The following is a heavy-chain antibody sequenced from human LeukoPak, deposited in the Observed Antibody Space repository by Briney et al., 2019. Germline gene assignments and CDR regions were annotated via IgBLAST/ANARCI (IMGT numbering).Heavy chain of an antibody. CDR2: ISSNGGST. Sequence: SGGSLRLSCAASGLTFSSYAMHWVRQAPGKGLEYVSAISSNGGSTYYANSVKGRFTISRDNSKNTLYLQMGSLRAEDMAVYYCARQATRIAAAGTSIDYWGQGTLVTVSS. CDR1: GLTFSSYA. D-gene: IGHD6-13*01. V-gene: IGHV3-64*01. CDR3: ARQATRIAAAGTSIDY. J-gene: IGHJ4*02.